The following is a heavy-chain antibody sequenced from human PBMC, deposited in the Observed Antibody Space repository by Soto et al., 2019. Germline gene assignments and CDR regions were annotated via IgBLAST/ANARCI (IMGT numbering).Heavy chain of an antibody. D-gene: IGHD4-17*01. CDR2: IYHSGST. V-gene: IGHV4-4*02. J-gene: IGHJ4*02. CDR3: ARERDGDYVRDY. Sequence: SETLSLTCAVSSGSISSSNWWSWVRQPQGKGLEWIGEIYHSGSTNYNPSLKSRVTISVDKSKNQFSLKLSSVSAADTAVYYCARERDGDYVRDYWGQGTLVTVSS. CDR1: SGSISSSNW.